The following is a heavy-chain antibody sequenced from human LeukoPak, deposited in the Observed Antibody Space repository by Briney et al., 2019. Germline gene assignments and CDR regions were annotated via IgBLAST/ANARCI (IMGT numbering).Heavy chain of an antibody. CDR3: AKGGIVVGYYYMDV. Sequence: GGSLRLSCAASGFTFTTYWMSWVRQAPGKGLEWVANINQDGTEKFYVDSVKGRFTISRDNSKNTLYLQMNSLRAEDTAVYYCAKGGIVVGYYYMDVWGKGTTVTVSS. D-gene: IGHD2-21*01. CDR1: GFTFTTYW. CDR2: INQDGTEK. V-gene: IGHV3-7*01. J-gene: IGHJ6*03.